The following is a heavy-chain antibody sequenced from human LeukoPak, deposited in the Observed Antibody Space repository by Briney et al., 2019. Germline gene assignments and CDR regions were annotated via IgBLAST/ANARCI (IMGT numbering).Heavy chain of an antibody. V-gene: IGHV3-30-3*01. Sequence: GRSLRLSCAASGFTFSSYAMHWVRQAPGKELEWVAVISYDGSNKYYADSVKGRFTISRDNSKNTLYLQMNSLRAGDTAVYYCARELRYFDWFFDYWGQGTLVTVSS. J-gene: IGHJ4*02. CDR2: ISYDGSNK. CDR1: GFTFSSYA. D-gene: IGHD3-9*01. CDR3: ARELRYFDWFFDY.